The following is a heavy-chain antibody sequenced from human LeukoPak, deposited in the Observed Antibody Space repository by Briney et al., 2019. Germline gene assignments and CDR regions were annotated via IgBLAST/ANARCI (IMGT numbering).Heavy chain of an antibody. CDR3: AKDEYCGGDCYIQH. CDR2: VSGSGGST. D-gene: IGHD2-21*02. Sequence: GGSLRLSCAASGFTFSSYAMSWVRQAPGKGLEWVSVVSGSGGSTYYADSVKGRFTISRDNSKNTLYLQMNSLRAEDTAVYYCAKDEYCGGDCYIQHWGQGTLVTVSS. CDR1: GFTFSSYA. J-gene: IGHJ1*01. V-gene: IGHV3-23*01.